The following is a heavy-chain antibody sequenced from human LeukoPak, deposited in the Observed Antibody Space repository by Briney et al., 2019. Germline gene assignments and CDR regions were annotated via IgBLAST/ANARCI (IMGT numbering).Heavy chain of an antibody. D-gene: IGHD2-2*01. CDR1: GGTFSSYA. CDR2: SIPIFGTA. V-gene: IGHV1-69*05. J-gene: IGHJ6*03. Sequence: SVKVSCKASGGTFSSYAISWVRQAPGQGLEWMGGSIPIFGTANYAQKFQGRVTITTDESTSTAYMELSSLRSEDTAVYCCARGPLYCSSTSCYSPGYYYYYMDVWGKGTTVTVSS. CDR3: ARGPLYCSSTSCYSPGYYYYYMDV.